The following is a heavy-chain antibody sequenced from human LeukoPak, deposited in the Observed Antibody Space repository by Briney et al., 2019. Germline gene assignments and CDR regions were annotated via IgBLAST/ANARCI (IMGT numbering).Heavy chain of an antibody. CDR1: GYTFTSFC. D-gene: IGHD2-15*01. J-gene: IGHJ5*02. V-gene: IGHV1-18*01. Sequence: GASVKVSCKASGYTFTSFCFSWVRQAPGQGLDWMGWISGYNGNSEYAQRFQGRVSMTTDTSTSTAYMELRSLRSDDTAVYYCARVGCTGGRCTGNWFDPWGQETPVTVSS. CDR2: ISGYNGNS. CDR3: ARVGCTGGRCTGNWFDP.